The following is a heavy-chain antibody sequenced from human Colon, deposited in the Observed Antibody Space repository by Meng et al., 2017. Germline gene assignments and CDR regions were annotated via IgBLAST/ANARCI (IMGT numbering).Heavy chain of an antibody. D-gene: IGHD3-22*01. Sequence: QVELQESGPGLVKLSETLSLTCAVSGGSISRSDCWSWVRQPPGKGLEWIGETSHSGSTNYSPSLKSRVTISLDKSKNQLSLKLNYVTAADTAVYYCSSSDYYRSGYWGQGTLVTVSS. CDR2: TSHSGST. V-gene: IGHV4-4*02. CDR1: GGSISRSDC. CDR3: SSSDYYRSGY. J-gene: IGHJ4*02.